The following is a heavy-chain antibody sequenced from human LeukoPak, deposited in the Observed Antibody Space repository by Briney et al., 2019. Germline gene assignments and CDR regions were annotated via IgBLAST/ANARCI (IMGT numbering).Heavy chain of an antibody. Sequence: PGGSLRLSCAVSGFTVSDHYMDWVRQAPGKGLEWIGSIYYSGSTYYNPSLKSRVTISVDTSKNQFSLKLNSVTAADTAVYYCARDIIMPRDTGALDIWGQGTLVTVSS. J-gene: IGHJ3*02. CDR3: ARDIIMPRDTGALDI. D-gene: IGHD3-10*01. V-gene: IGHV4-38-2*02. CDR1: GFTVSDHY. CDR2: IYYSGST.